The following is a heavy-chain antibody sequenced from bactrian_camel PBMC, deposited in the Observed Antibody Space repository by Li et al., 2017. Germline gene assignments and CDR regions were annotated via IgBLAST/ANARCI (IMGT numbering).Heavy chain of an antibody. J-gene: IGHJ4*01. V-gene: IGHV3S60*01. D-gene: IGHD4*01. CDR3: ATGTGSDYEDWQLYKY. CDR2: ISTGGSA. Sequence: VQLVESGGGLVQPGKSLRLSCIASGFTSDDSDMGWYRQAPGNECELVSHISTGGSAKYDDSVKGRFTISRDNAKNIVYLQMNSLKSEDTALYYCATGTGSDYEDWQLYKYRGQGTQVTVS. CDR1: GFTSDDSD.